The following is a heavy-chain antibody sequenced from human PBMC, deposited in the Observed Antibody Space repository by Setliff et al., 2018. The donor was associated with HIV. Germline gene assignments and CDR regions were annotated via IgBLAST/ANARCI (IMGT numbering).Heavy chain of an antibody. Sequence: ASVKVSCKASGYTFTVYYIHWVRQAPEQGLEWMAWINAYTGDTNYAQKFQGSVTVTRDTSISTAYMELSRLRSDDTAVYYCARDWKHVFDIWGQGTMVTVSS. CDR3: ARDWKHVFDI. CDR2: INAYTGDT. CDR1: GYTFTVYY. J-gene: IGHJ3*02. D-gene: IGHD1-1*01. V-gene: IGHV1-2*02.